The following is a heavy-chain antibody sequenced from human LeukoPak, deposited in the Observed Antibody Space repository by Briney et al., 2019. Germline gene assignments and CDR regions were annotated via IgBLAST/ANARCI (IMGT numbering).Heavy chain of an antibody. CDR2: IKHSGII. V-gene: IGHV4-34*01. J-gene: IGHJ1*01. Sequence: SETLSLTCAVSGVSFSGYYWSWIRQPPGKGLEWIGEIKHSGIIHYNPSLKSRVTMSVDPSKNQFSLTLRSVTAADTAVYYCARRRYYDGSGYLEWGQGTLLSVSS. CDR1: GVSFSGYY. D-gene: IGHD3-22*01. CDR3: ARRRYYDGSGYLE.